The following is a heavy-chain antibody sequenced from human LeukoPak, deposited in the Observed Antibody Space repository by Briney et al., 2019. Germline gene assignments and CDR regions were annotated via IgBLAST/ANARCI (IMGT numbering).Heavy chain of an antibody. J-gene: IGHJ4*02. Sequence: GGSLRLSCAASGFTFANYAMSWVRQAPGKGLEWVSALTPAGTTFYADIVKGRFSVSRDNSKNTLSLQMNSLRAEDTAVYYCVKESPYPGGSTARIYYFDNWGQGTLVTVSS. CDR1: GFTFANYA. V-gene: IGHV3-23*01. CDR2: LTPAGTT. D-gene: IGHD2-2*01. CDR3: VKESPYPGGSTARIYYFDN.